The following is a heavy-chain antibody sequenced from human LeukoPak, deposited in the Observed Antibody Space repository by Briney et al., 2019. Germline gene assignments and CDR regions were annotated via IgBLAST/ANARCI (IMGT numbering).Heavy chain of an antibody. CDR2: IWYDGSNK. V-gene: IGHV3-33*01. Sequence: GGSLRLSCTASGFTFSSYGMHWVRQAPGKGLEWVAVIWYDGSNKYYADSVKGRFTISRDNSKNTLYLQMNSLRAEDTAVYYCARGMTGQQLVYYYYYYMDVWGKGTTVTVSS. CDR1: GFTFSSYG. J-gene: IGHJ6*03. D-gene: IGHD6-13*01. CDR3: ARGMTGQQLVYYYYYYMDV.